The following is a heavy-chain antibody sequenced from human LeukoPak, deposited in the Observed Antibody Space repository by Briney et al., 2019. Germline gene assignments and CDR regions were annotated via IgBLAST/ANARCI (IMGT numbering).Heavy chain of an antibody. J-gene: IGHJ4*02. Sequence: PSETLSLTCTVSGGSISSYYWSWIRQPPGKGLEWIGYIYYSGSTNYNPSLKSRVTISVDTSKNQFSLKLSSVTAADTAVYYCARLAVKSTWQWLVHDYWGQGTLVTVSS. CDR2: IYYSGST. CDR3: ARLAVKSTWQWLVHDY. V-gene: IGHV4-59*01. D-gene: IGHD6-19*01. CDR1: GGSISSYY.